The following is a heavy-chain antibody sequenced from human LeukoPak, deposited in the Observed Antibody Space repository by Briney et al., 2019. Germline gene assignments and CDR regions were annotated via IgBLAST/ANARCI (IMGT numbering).Heavy chain of an antibody. CDR1: GYTFTSYG. D-gene: IGHD3-9*01. CDR3: ARDWDDILTGDY. Sequence: ASVKVSCKASGYTFTSYGISWVRQAPGQGLEWMGWISAYDGNTNYAQKLQGRVTMTTDTSTSTAYMELRSLRSDDTAVYYCARDWDDILTGDYWGQGTLVTVSS. J-gene: IGHJ4*02. V-gene: IGHV1-18*01. CDR2: ISAYDGNT.